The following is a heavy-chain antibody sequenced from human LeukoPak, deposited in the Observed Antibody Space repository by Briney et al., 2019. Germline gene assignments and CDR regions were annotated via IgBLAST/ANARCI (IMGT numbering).Heavy chain of an antibody. CDR2: IYYSGST. V-gene: IGHV4-59*08. CDR3: ARYSLRLAAAGTFDY. CDR1: GGSISSYY. J-gene: IGHJ4*02. D-gene: IGHD6-13*01. Sequence: PSETLSLTCTVSGGSISSYYWSWIRQPPGKGQEWIGYIYYSGSTNYNPSLKSRVTISVDTSKNQFSLKLSSVTAADTAVYYCARYSLRLAAAGTFDYWGQGTLVTVSS.